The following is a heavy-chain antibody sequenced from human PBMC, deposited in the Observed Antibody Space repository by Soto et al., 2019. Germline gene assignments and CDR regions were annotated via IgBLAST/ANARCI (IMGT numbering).Heavy chain of an antibody. Sequence: QVQLQESGPGLVEPSETLSLTCTVSGDSMSSYYWSWIRQSAEKGLAWIGRISATGTTTYIPSLKGSITLAVEAPKKQLSLNLKFVTAEDTAVSFCARDQPGVDDFWAQGPVVTAS. D-gene: IGHD7-27*01. V-gene: IGHV4-4*07. J-gene: IGHJ3*01. CDR3: ARDQPGVDDF. CDR2: ISATGTT. CDR1: GDSMSSYY.